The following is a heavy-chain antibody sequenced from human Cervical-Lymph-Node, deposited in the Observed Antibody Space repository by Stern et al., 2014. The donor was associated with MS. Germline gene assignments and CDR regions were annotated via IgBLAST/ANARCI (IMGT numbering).Heavy chain of an antibody. CDR3: ARGSDWYPLDY. J-gene: IGHJ4*02. Sequence: VQLVESGGGVVQPGRSLRLSCSPSGFAFSTYGMHWVRQAPGKGLEWVALISFDGAKTYYADSVKGRFTISRDNPKNTLYLQMKSLRSEDTAVYYCARGSDWYPLDYWGQGTLVTVSS. CDR1: GFAFSTYG. CDR2: ISFDGAKT. D-gene: IGHD6-19*01. V-gene: IGHV3-30*03.